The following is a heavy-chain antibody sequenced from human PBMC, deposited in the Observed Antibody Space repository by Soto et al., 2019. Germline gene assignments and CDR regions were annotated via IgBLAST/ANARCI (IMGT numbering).Heavy chain of an antibody. CDR3: ASLRGDYVGANWFDP. Sequence: KPSETLSLTCTVSGGSISSSSYYWGWIRQPPGKGLEWIGSIYYSGSTYYNPSLKSRVTISVDTSKNQFSLKLSSVTAADTAVYYCASLRGDYVGANWFDPWGQGTLVTVSS. V-gene: IGHV4-39*01. CDR2: IYYSGST. D-gene: IGHD4-17*01. J-gene: IGHJ5*02. CDR1: GGSISSSSYY.